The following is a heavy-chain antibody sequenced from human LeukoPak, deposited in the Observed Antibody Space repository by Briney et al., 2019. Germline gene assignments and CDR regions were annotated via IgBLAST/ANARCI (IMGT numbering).Heavy chain of an antibody. CDR1: GFTFSSYW. J-gene: IGHJ6*03. CDR2: IKQDGSEK. Sequence: PGGSLRLSCAASGFTFSSYWMSWVRQAPGKGLEWVANIKQDGSEKYYVDSVKGRFTISRDNAKNSLYLQMNSLRAEDTAVYYCARSRSYYYDSSGYYYPTAYYYYMDVWGKGTTVTVSS. CDR3: ARSRSYYYDSSGYYYPTAYYYYMDV. V-gene: IGHV3-7*01. D-gene: IGHD3-22*01.